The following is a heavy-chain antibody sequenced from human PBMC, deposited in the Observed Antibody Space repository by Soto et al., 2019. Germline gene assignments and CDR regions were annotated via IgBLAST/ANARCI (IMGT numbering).Heavy chain of an antibody. CDR3: ARLRTGELSYWYFDL. J-gene: IGHJ2*01. V-gene: IGHV3-30*04. D-gene: IGHD7-27*01. CDR2: ISYDGSNK. Sequence: GGSLRLSCAASGFTFSSYAMHWVRQAPGKGLEWVAVISYDGSNKYYADSVKGRFTISRDNSKNTLYLQMNSLRAEDTAVYYCARLRTGELSYWYFDLWGRGTLVTVSS. CDR1: GFTFSSYA.